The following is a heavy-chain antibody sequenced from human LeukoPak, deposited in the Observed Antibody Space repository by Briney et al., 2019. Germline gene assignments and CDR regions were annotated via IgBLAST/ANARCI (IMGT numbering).Heavy chain of an antibody. CDR3: ARITRVNYYDSSGYYYSHFDAFDI. CDR2: IYPGDSDP. J-gene: IGHJ3*02. Sequence: GESLKISCKGSGYSFTSYWIGWVRQMPGKGLEWMGIIYPGDSDPRYSPSFQGQVTISADKSISTASLQWSSLKASDTAMYYCARITRVNYYDSSGYYYSHFDAFDIWGQGTMVTVSS. D-gene: IGHD3-22*01. CDR1: GYSFTSYW. V-gene: IGHV5-51*01.